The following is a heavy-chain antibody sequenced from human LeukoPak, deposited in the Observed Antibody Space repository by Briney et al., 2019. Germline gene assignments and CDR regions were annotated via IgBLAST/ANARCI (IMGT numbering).Heavy chain of an antibody. J-gene: IGHJ4*02. Sequence: SETLSLTCTVSGGSISSYYWSWIRQPPGKGLEWIGYIYYSGSANYNPSLKSRVTISVDTSKNQFSLKLSSVTAADTAVYYCARHSGWSIDYWGQGTLVTVSS. CDR1: GGSISSYY. CDR3: ARHSGWSIDY. V-gene: IGHV4-59*08. CDR2: IYYSGSA. D-gene: IGHD6-19*01.